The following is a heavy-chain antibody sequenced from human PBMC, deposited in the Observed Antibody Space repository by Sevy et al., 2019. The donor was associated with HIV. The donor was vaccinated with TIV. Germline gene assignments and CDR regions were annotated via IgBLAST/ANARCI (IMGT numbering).Heavy chain of an antibody. V-gene: IGHV3-7*01. CDR2: IKPDGSEI. CDR1: GFTFTDHW. CDR3: SRGPGNVFW. D-gene: IGHD3-3*01. Sequence: GGSLRLSCVASGFTFTDHWMAWLRQAPGKGLEWVANIKPDGSEIYYVASVKGRFTISRDNAKRSVYLQMNSLRVEDYAVYYCSRGPGNVFWRGQGTLVTVSS. J-gene: IGHJ1*01.